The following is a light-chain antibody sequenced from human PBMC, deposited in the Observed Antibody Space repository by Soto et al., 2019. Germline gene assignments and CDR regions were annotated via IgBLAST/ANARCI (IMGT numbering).Light chain of an antibody. CDR2: EVS. CDR3: MQSIQLPLT. V-gene: IGKV2D-29*02. CDR1: QSLLHSNGYNY. Sequence: DIVMTQSPLSLPVTPGEPASISCRSSQSLLHSNGYNYLGWYLQKPGQSPQLLIYEVSNRFSGVPGRFSGSGSGTDFTLKISRVEAEDVGVYYCMQSIQLPLTFGGGTKVDIK. J-gene: IGKJ4*01.